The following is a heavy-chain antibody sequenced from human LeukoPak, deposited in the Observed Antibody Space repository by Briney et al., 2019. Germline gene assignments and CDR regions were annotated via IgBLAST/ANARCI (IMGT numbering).Heavy chain of an antibody. V-gene: IGHV3-23*01. J-gene: IGHJ4*02. Sequence: PGGSLRLSCAASGFTFSNVWMSWVRQAPGRGLEWVSVISGSGITTFYADSVKGRFTISRDNSKNTLYLQMNSLRAEDTAVYYCAKERREQSRDNYFDYWGQGTLVTVSS. D-gene: IGHD1-26*01. CDR1: GFTFSNVW. CDR3: AKERREQSRDNYFDY. CDR2: ISGSGITT.